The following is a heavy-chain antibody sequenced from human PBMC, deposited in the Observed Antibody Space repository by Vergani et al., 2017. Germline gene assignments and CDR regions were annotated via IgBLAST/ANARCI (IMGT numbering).Heavy chain of an antibody. CDR1: GGTFSSYA. CDR2: IIPIFGTA. V-gene: IGHV1-69*13. J-gene: IGHJ4*02. CDR3: AXDKREGGSYVSNDY. D-gene: IGHD1-26*01. Sequence: QVQLVQSGAEVKKPGSSVKVSCKASGGTFSSYAISWVRQAPGQGLEWMGRIIPIFGTANYAQKFQGRVTITADESTSTAYMELSSLRSADTAVYYCAXDKREGGSYVSNDYWGQGTLVTVSS.